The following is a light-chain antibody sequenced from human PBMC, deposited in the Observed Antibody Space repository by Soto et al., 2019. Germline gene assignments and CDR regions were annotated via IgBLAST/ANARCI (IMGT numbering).Light chain of an antibody. CDR1: QDINSY. CDR3: QQLHVYPST. Sequence: DIQLTQSPSFLAASVGDRVTITCRASQDINSYLAWYQQKPGKAPNLLIYAGTSLQSGVPSRFSGSGSGTEFTLTISSLQPEDFATYYCQQLHVYPSTFGGGTKVDIK. CDR2: AGT. V-gene: IGKV1-9*01. J-gene: IGKJ4*01.